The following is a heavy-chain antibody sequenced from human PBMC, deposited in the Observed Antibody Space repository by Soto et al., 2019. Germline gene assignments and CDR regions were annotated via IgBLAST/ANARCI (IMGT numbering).Heavy chain of an antibody. Sequence: GGSLRLSCAASGFTFSSYAMSWVRQAPGKGLEWVSAISGSGGSTYYADSVKGRFTISRDNSKNTLYLQMNSLRAEDTAVYYCAKDPGLLNYYYYYGMDVWGQGTTVTVSS. CDR3: AKDPGLLNYYYYYGMDV. CDR2: ISGSGGST. V-gene: IGHV3-23*01. CDR1: GFTFSSYA. D-gene: IGHD4-17*01. J-gene: IGHJ6*02.